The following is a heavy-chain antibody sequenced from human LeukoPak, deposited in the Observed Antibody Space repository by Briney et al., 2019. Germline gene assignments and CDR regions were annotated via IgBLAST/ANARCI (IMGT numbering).Heavy chain of an antibody. Sequence: PGGSLRLSCAASGFTFSSYSMNWVRQAPGKGLEWVSYISSSTTTIYYADSVKGRSTISRDNAKNSLYLQMNSLRAEDTAVYYCARGQGPRMGSSWYYFDYWGQGTLVTVSS. CDR2: ISSSTTTI. CDR3: ARGQGPRMGSSWYYFDY. J-gene: IGHJ4*02. V-gene: IGHV3-48*01. CDR1: GFTFSSYS. D-gene: IGHD6-13*01.